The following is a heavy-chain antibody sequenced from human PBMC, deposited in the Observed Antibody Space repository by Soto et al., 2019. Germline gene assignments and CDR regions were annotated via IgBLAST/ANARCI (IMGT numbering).Heavy chain of an antibody. Sequence: SETLSLTCTVSGGSISSYYWSWIRQPPGKGLEWIGYIYYSGSTNYNPSLKSRVTISVDTSKNQFSLKLSSVTAADTAVYYCARGLGIAVAGVGFDYWGQGTLVTV. J-gene: IGHJ4*02. D-gene: IGHD6-19*01. CDR1: GGSISSYY. CDR2: IYYSGST. CDR3: ARGLGIAVAGVGFDY. V-gene: IGHV4-59*01.